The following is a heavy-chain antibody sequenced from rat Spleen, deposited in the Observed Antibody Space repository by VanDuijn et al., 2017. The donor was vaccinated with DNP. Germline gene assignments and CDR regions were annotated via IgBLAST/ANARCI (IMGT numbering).Heavy chain of an antibody. J-gene: IGHJ2*01. CDR3: ATQTLNSY. V-gene: IGHV5-7*01. D-gene: IGHD1-11*01. Sequence: EVQLVESGGGLAQPGRSLKLSCAASGFTFSDYNMAWVRQAPKKGLEWVATILYDGSNTYSGDSVKGRFTISRDNAKSTLYLQMDSLRSEDTATYYCATQTLNSYWGQGVMVTVSS. CDR2: ILYDGSNT. CDR1: GFTFSDYN.